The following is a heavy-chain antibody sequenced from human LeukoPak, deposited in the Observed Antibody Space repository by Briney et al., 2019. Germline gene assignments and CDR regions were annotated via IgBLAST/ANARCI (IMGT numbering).Heavy chain of an antibody. CDR3: ARDITIRMVPFDY. V-gene: IGHV3-21*01. Sequence: GGSLRLSCAASGFTFSSYSMNWVRQAPGKGLEWVSSISSSSSYIYYADSVKGRFTISRDNAKNSLYLQMNSLRAEDTAVYYCARDITIRMVPFDYWGQGTLVAVSS. D-gene: IGHD1-20*01. J-gene: IGHJ4*02. CDR1: GFTFSSYS. CDR2: ISSSSSYI.